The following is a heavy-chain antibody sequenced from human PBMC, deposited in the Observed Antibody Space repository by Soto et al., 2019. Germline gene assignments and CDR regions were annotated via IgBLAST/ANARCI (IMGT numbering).Heavy chain of an antibody. Sequence: SVKVSCKASGGTFSSYAIIWVRQAPGQGLEWMGGIIPIFGTANYAQKFQDRVTITADESTSTAYMELSSLRSEDTAVYYFARVRGLERRTGEVYYYGMDVWGQGTTVTVSS. CDR1: GGTFSSYA. V-gene: IGHV1-69*13. CDR3: ARVRGLERRTGEVYYYGMDV. J-gene: IGHJ6*02. D-gene: IGHD1-1*01. CDR2: IIPIFGTA.